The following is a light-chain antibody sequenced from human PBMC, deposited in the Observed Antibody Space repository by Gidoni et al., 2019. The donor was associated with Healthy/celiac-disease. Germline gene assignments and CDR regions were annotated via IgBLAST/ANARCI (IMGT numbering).Light chain of an antibody. CDR3: QKYNSAPRT. Sequence: DIQMTQSPSSLSASVGDRVTITCRASQVISNYLAWYQQKPGKVPKLLIYAASTLQSGVPSRFSGSGSGTDFTLTISSLQPEDVATYYCQKYNSAPRTFGQXTKVEIK. CDR1: QVISNY. V-gene: IGKV1-27*01. CDR2: AAS. J-gene: IGKJ1*01.